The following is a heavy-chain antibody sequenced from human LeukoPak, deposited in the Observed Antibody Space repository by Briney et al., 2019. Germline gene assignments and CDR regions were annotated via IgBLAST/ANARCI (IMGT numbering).Heavy chain of an antibody. CDR1: GGSISSSSYY. D-gene: IGHD3-10*01. CDR3: ARISMVRGVYNNWFDP. CDR2: IYYSGST. V-gene: IGHV4-39*07. J-gene: IGHJ5*02. Sequence: SETLSLTWTVSGGSISSSSYYWGWIRQPPGKGLDWIGSIYYSGSTYYNPSLKSRVTISVDTSKNQFSLKLSSVTAADTAVYYCARISMVRGVYNNWFDPWGQGTLVTVSS.